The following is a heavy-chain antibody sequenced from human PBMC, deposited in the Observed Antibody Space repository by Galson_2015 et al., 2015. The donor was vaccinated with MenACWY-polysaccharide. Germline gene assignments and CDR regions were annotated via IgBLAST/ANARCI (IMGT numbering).Heavy chain of an antibody. CDR1: GFTFSSYW. CDR3: ARVLNRTGSPGY. V-gene: IGHV3-7*01. D-gene: IGHD2-15*01. CDR2: IKQDGSEK. J-gene: IGHJ4*02. Sequence: SLRLSCAGSGFTFSSYWMSWVRQAPGKGLEWVANIKQDGSEKYYVDSVKGRFTISRDNAKNSLYLQMNSLRAEDTAVYYCARVLNRTGSPGYWGQGTLVTVSS.